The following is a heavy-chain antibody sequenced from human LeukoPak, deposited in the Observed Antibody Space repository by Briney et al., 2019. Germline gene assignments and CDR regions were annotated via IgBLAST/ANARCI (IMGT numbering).Heavy chain of an antibody. V-gene: IGHV3-53*01. CDR1: GFTVSSNY. Sequence: GGSLRLSCAASGFTVSSNYMSWVRQAPGKGLEWVSVIYSGGSTYYADSVKGRFTISRDNSKNTLYLQMNSLRAEDTAVDYCARDARYCSGGSCYSGTGWGQGTLVTVSS. J-gene: IGHJ4*02. D-gene: IGHD2-15*01. CDR2: IYSGGST. CDR3: ARDARYCSGGSCYSGTG.